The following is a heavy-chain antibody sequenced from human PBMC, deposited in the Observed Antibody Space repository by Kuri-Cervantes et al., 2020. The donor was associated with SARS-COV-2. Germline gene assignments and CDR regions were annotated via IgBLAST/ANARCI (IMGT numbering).Heavy chain of an antibody. CDR3: ARGGTPHKILRFLEYFYFEY. Sequence: ASVKVSCKASGYTFTGYYMHWVRQAPGQGLEWMGWINPNSGGTNYAQKSQGWVTMTRDTSISTAYMELNRLTSDDTAVYYCARGGTPHKILRFLEYFYFEYWGQGTLVTVSS. V-gene: IGHV1-2*04. D-gene: IGHD3-3*01. CDR2: INPNSGGT. J-gene: IGHJ4*01. CDR1: GYTFTGYY.